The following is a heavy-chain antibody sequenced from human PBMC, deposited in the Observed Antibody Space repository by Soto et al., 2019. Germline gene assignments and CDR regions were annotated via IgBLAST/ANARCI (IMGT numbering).Heavy chain of an antibody. CDR1: GGTFSSYA. CDR2: IIPIFGPA. J-gene: IGHJ6*02. CDR3: ARGLVGIASRQGETYYYYGMYV. Sequence: QVQLVQSWAEVKKPGSSVKVSCKASGGTFSSYAISWVRQAPGQGLEWMGGIIPIFGPANYAQKFQGRVTISAAESTSTAYTELSSLRSEDTAVYYCARGLVGIASRQGETYYYYGMYVWGQGTTVAVSS. D-gene: IGHD6-6*01. V-gene: IGHV1-69*01.